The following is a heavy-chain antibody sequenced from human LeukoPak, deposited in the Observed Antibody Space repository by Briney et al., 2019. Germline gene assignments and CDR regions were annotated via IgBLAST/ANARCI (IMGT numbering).Heavy chain of an antibody. CDR3: ARGGHAYYHDSSGYSNYYGMDV. D-gene: IGHD3-22*01. CDR1: GYTFTSCG. Sequence: SVKVSCKASGYTFTSCGISWVRQAPGQGLEWMGWISAYNGNTNYAQKLQGRVTMTTDTSTSTAYMELRSLRSDDTAVYYCARGGHAYYHDSSGYSNYYGMDVWGQGTTVTVSS. CDR2: ISAYNGNT. V-gene: IGHV1-18*01. J-gene: IGHJ6*02.